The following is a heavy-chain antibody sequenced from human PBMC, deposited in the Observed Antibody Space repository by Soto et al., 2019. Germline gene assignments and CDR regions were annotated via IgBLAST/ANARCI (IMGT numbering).Heavy chain of an antibody. CDR1: GYTFTSYG. CDR2: ISAYNGNT. J-gene: IGHJ6*02. Sequence: ASVKVSCKASGYTFTSYGISWVRQAPGQGLEWMGWISAYNGNTNYAQKLQGRVTMTTDTSTSTAYMELRSLRSDDTAVYCCARDRVAAATYYYGMDVWGQGTTVTVSS. V-gene: IGHV1-18*01. D-gene: IGHD6-13*01. CDR3: ARDRVAAATYYYGMDV.